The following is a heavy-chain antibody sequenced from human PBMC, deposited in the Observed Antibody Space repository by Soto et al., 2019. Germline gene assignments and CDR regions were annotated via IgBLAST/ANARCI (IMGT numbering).Heavy chain of an antibody. J-gene: IGHJ5*02. CDR3: AKDLYDFWSGYPPYNWFDP. Sequence: GGSLRLSCAASGFTFSNYWMHWVRQAPGKGLLWVSGINDDGSNKNYADSVKGGFTISRDNSKNTLYLQMNSLRAEDTAVYYCAKDLYDFWSGYPPYNWFDPWGQGTLVTVSS. D-gene: IGHD3-3*01. CDR1: GFTFSNYW. V-gene: IGHV3-74*01. CDR2: INDDGSNK.